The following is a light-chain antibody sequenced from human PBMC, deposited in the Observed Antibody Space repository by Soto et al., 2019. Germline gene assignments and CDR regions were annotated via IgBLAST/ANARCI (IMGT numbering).Light chain of an antibody. CDR2: DVT. CDR3: SSYSSSTTHVV. Sequence: QSALTQPASVSGSPGRSGTIYCTGTSSDVGDFNYVSWYQHLPGRAPKLIIYDVTNRPSGISYRFSATKSGRTASLTISGLQAEDEADYYCSSYSSSTTHVVFGGGTKLTVL. V-gene: IGLV2-14*03. CDR1: SSDVGDFNY. J-gene: IGLJ2*01.